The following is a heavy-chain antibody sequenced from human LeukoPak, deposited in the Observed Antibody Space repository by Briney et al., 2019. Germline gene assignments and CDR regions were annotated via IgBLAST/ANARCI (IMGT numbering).Heavy chain of an antibody. CDR1: GGTVSSYA. CDR2: IIPIFGTA. Sequence: ASVKVSCKASGGTVSSYAISWVRQAPGQGLEWMGGIIPIFGTANYAQKFQGRVTITTDESTSTAYMELSSLRSEDTAVYYCATNYYDSSGYYANFDYWGQGTLVTVSS. J-gene: IGHJ4*02. D-gene: IGHD3-22*01. CDR3: ATNYYDSSGYYANFDY. V-gene: IGHV1-69*05.